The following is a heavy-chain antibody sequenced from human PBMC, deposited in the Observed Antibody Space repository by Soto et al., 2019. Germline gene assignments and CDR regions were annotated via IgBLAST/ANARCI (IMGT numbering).Heavy chain of an antibody. CDR2: VYYTGST. V-gene: IGHV4-59*01. J-gene: IGHJ4*02. CDR3: ARGRTVTNYSDSSGYYYYFDY. D-gene: IGHD3-22*01. Sequence: SETLSLTCTVSGDSISTYYWGWIRQPPGKGLEWIGYVYYTGSTNYNPSLKSRVTISADRSKNQFSLKLNSVTAADTAVYYCARGRTVTNYSDSSGYYYYFDYWGQGTLVTVSS. CDR1: GDSISTYY.